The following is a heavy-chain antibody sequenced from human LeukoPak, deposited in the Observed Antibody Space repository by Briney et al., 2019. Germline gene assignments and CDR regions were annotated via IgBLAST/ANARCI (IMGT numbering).Heavy chain of an antibody. Sequence: SETPSLTCSVSGGSISSGYYYWGWIRQPAGQGLEWLGRVYSSGVGNYNPSLTSRVTMSVDTSKNQFSLKLTSLTAADTAVYYCAREEFLHEIDSSGYFVYWGQGTLVTVSS. CDR3: AREEFLHEIDSSGYFVY. CDR1: GGSISSGYYY. D-gene: IGHD3-22*01. J-gene: IGHJ4*02. V-gene: IGHV4-61*02. CDR2: VYSSGVG.